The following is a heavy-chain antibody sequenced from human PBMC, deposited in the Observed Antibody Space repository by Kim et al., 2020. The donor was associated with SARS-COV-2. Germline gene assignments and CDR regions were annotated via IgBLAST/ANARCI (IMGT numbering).Heavy chain of an antibody. CDR1: GYTFTSYA. Sequence: ASVKVSCKASGYTFTSYAMNWVRQAPGQGLEWMGWINTNTGNPTYAQGFTGRFVFSLDTSVSTAYLQISSLKAEDTAVYYCAKESGGYYDSSGYYYYYYGMDVWGQGTTVTVSS. J-gene: IGHJ6*02. CDR3: AKESGGYYDSSGYYYYYYGMDV. D-gene: IGHD3-22*01. V-gene: IGHV7-4-1*02. CDR2: INTNTGNP.